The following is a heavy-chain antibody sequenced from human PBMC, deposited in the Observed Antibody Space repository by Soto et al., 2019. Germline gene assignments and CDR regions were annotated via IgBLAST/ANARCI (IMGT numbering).Heavy chain of an antibody. CDR3: ARHSYYYDSSGYFDY. CDR2: IYYSGST. J-gene: IGHJ4*02. CDR1: GGSISSSSYY. Sequence: PSETLSLTCTVSGGSISSSSYYWGWIRQPPGKGLEWIGSIYYSGSTYYNPSLKSRVTISVDTSKNQFSLKLSSVTAADTAVYYCARHSYYYDSSGYFDYWGQGTLVTVSS. D-gene: IGHD3-22*01. V-gene: IGHV4-39*01.